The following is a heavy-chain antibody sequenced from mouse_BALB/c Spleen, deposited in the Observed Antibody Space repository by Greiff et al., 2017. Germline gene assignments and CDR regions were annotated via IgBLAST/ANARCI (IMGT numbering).Heavy chain of an antibody. CDR1: GYTFTDYN. Sequence: EVKLQESGPELVKPGASVKISCKASGYTFTDYNMHWVKQSHGKSLEWIGYIYPYNGGTGYNQKFKSKATLTVDNSSSTAYMELRSLTSEDSAVYYCARHDVYAMDYWGQGTSVTVSS. J-gene: IGHJ4*01. D-gene: IGHD2-12*01. CDR2: IYPYNGGT. V-gene: IGHV1S29*02. CDR3: ARHDVYAMDY.